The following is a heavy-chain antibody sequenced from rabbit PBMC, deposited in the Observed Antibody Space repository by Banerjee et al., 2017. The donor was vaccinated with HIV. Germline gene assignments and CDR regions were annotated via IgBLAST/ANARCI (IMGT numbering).Heavy chain of an antibody. CDR2: VYTGSGVT. D-gene: IGHD1-1*01. CDR1: GFSLSSGYD. CDR3: ARDLGSNSAWYFNL. J-gene: IGHJ4*01. Sequence: QSLEESGGDLVKPGGSLTLTCKASGFSLSSGYDMCWVRQAPGKGLEWIGYVYTGSGVTWYADWVNGRFTISKTSSTTVTLQLTSLTAADTATYFCARDLGSNSAWYFNLWGQGTLVTVS. V-gene: IGHV1S40*01.